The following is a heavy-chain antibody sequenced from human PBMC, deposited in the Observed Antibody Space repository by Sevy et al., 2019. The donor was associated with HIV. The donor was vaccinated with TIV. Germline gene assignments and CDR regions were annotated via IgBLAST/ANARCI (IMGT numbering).Heavy chain of an antibody. Sequence: GGSLRLSCAASGFTVSSNYMSWVRQAPGKGLEWVSVIYSGGSTYYADSVKGRFTISRDNSKNTLFLQMNSLRAEDTAVYYCASSDSSYYYDSSGYYPRFPHFDYWGQGTLVTVSS. J-gene: IGHJ4*02. CDR3: ASSDSSYYYDSSGYYPRFPHFDY. D-gene: IGHD3-22*01. V-gene: IGHV3-53*01. CDR1: GFTVSSNY. CDR2: IYSGGST.